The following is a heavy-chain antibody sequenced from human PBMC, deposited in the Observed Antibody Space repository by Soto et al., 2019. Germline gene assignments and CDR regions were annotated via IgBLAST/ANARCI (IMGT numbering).Heavy chain of an antibody. D-gene: IGHD3-9*01. CDR3: ARGGNGYHILTGFSSHY. J-gene: IGHJ4*02. Sequence: QVQLQESGPGLVKPSQTLSLTCTVSGGSISSGDYYWTWIRQPPGKGLEWIGYSYYSGYTYYNPSLKSRITISVDTSKNQFSLKLTSVTAADTAVYFCARGGNGYHILTGFSSHYWGQGTLVTVSS. CDR2: SYYSGYT. V-gene: IGHV4-30-4*01. CDR1: GGSISSGDYY.